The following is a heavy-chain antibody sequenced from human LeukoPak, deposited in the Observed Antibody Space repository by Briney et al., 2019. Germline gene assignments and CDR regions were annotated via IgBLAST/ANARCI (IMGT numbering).Heavy chain of an antibody. CDR3: ARVTEAPYYFDY. V-gene: IGHV3-21*01. J-gene: IGHJ4*02. CDR2: ISSSSSYI. Sequence: GGSLRLSCAASGFTFSSYSMNWVRQAPGKGLEWVSSISSSSSYIYYADSVKGRFTISRDNAKNSLYLQMNSLRAEDTAVYYCARVTEAPYYFDYWGQGTLVTVSS. CDR1: GFTFSSYS.